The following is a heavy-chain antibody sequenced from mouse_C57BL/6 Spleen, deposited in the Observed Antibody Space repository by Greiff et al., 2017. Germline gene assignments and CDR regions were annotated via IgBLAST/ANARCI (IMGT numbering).Heavy chain of an antibody. D-gene: IGHD2-3*01. J-gene: IGHJ2*01. CDR2: INPSSSYT. CDR3: ARGGYYDY. Sequence: QVQLQQSGAELARPGASVKMSCKASGYNFTSYSMHWVKQRPGQGLEWIGYINPSSSYTKYNQKFKDKATLTADKSSSPAYMQLSSLTSEDSAVYCCARGGYYDYWGQGTTLTVSS. CDR1: GYNFTSYS. V-gene: IGHV1-4*01.